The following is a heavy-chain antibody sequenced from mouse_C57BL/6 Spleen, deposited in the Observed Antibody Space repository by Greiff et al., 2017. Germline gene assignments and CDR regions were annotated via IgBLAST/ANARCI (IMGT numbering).Heavy chain of an antibody. CDR3: ARSDGYYLYCDV. CDR2: INPNNGGT. V-gene: IGHV1-26*01. J-gene: IGHJ1*03. D-gene: IGHD2-3*01. Sequence: IQLQQSGPELVKPGASVKISCKASGYTFTDYYMNWVKQSHGKSLEWIGDINPNNGGTSYNQKFKGKATLTVDKSSSTAYMELRSLTSEDSAVYYCARSDGYYLYCDVWGTGTTVTVSS. CDR1: GYTFTDYY.